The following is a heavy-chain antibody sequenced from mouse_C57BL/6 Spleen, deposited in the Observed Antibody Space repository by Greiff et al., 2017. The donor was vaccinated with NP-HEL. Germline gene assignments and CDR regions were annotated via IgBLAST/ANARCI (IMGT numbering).Heavy chain of an antibody. CDR3: TGDYDRWFAY. D-gene: IGHD2-4*01. CDR1: GYTFTDYE. Sequence: VKLQESGAELVRPGASVTLSCKASGYTFTDYEMHWVKQTPVHGLEWIGAIDPETGGTAYNQKFKGKAILTADKSSSTAYMELRSLTSEDSAVYYCTGDYDRWFAYWGQGTLVTVSA. V-gene: IGHV1-15*01. CDR2: IDPETGGT. J-gene: IGHJ3*01.